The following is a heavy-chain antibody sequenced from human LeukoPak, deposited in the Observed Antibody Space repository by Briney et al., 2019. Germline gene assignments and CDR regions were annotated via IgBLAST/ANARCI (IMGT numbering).Heavy chain of an antibody. CDR3: ARSTHGSGSYYSFDY. Sequence: GGSLRLPCSASRFTFSDYYMIWIRQAPGKGLEGVSYISRSGTYKNYADSVKGRFTISRDNAKDSLYLQMNSLRAEDTAVYYCARSTHGSGSYYSFDYWGQGTLVTVSS. J-gene: IGHJ4*02. CDR2: ISRSGTYK. CDR1: RFTFSDYY. V-gene: IGHV3-11*06. D-gene: IGHD3-10*01.